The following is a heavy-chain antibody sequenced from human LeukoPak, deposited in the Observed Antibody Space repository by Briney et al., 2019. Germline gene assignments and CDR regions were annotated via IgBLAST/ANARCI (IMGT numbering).Heavy chain of an antibody. CDR1: GYTFTDYY. CDR3: ARDPGRFITVWYFDL. D-gene: IGHD3-10*01. Sequence: GASVKVSCKASGYTFTDYYIHWVRQAPGQGLEWMGWINPNSGGTNYAQRFQGRVTMTRDTSISTAYMELSRLRSDDTAVYYCARDPGRFITVWYFDLWGHGTLVTVSS. V-gene: IGHV1-2*02. CDR2: INPNSGGT. J-gene: IGHJ2*01.